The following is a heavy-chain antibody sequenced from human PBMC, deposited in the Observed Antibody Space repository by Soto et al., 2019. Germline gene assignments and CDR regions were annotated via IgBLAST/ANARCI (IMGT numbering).Heavy chain of an antibody. Sequence: SETLSLTCTVSGGSSSSYYGSWIRQPPGKGLEGIGYIYYIGSTNYNPSLKSRDTISVDTSKNQFSLKLSSVTAADTAVYYCARGEEERHPDYDSSGYYFDYWGQGTLVTVSS. D-gene: IGHD3-22*01. J-gene: IGHJ4*02. CDR2: IYYIGST. CDR3: ARGEEERHPDYDSSGYYFDY. V-gene: IGHV4-59*01. CDR1: GGSSSSYY.